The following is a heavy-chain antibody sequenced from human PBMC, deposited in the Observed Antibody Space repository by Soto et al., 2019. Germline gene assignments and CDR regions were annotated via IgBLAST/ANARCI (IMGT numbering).Heavy chain of an antibody. CDR3: ARGRNSNSPDY. J-gene: IGHJ4*02. D-gene: IGHD2-2*01. CDR1: GFTFSSYN. CDR2: ISGGSSYI. V-gene: IGHV3-21*01. Sequence: GGSLRLSCAASGFTFSSYNMNWVRQAPGKGLEWVSSISGGSSYIYYADSLKGRFTISRDNAKNSLYLQVNSLRAEDTAVYYCARGRNSNSPDYWGQGTLVTVSS.